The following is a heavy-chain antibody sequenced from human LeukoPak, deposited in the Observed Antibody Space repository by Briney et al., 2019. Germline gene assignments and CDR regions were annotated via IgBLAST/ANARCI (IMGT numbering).Heavy chain of an antibody. CDR3: ARESLVDYNFYYMDV. V-gene: IGHV3-20*04. Sequence: PGGSPRLSCAASGFTRSDYWMHWVRRAPGKGLEWVSSINWNGGSTGYADSVKGRFTISRDNAKNSLYLQMNSLRVEDTALYYCARESLVDYNFYYMDVWGKGTTVTVSS. CDR2: INWNGGST. D-gene: IGHD1-26*01. J-gene: IGHJ6*03. CDR1: GFTRSDYW.